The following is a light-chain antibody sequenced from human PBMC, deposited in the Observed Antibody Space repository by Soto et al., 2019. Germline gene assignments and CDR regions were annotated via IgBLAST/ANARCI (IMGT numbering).Light chain of an antibody. CDR3: VLYMGSGTWV. CDR1: SGSVSTSYY. J-gene: IGLJ3*02. CDR2: STN. V-gene: IGLV8-61*01. Sequence: QTVVTQEPSFSVSPGRTVTLTCGLSSGSVSTSYYPSWYQQTPGQAPRTLIYSTNTRSSGVPDRFSGSILGNKAALTITGAQADDESDYYCVLYMGSGTWVFGGGTKLTFL.